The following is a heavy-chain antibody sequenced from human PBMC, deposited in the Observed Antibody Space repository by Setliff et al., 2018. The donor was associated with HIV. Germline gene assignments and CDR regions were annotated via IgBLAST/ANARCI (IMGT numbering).Heavy chain of an antibody. D-gene: IGHD4-17*01. CDR3: AREGTVRYGYYYYMDV. CDR2: IPYDGSHE. Sequence: PGGSVRLSCAASGFTFSNYAMHWVRQAPGKGLEWVAVIPYDGSHEYYVDSVKGRFTISRDNSKNTLFLQMNSLRAEDTAVYYCAREGTVRYGYYYYMDVWGKGTTVTVSS. V-gene: IGHV3-30*04. J-gene: IGHJ6*03. CDR1: GFTFSNYA.